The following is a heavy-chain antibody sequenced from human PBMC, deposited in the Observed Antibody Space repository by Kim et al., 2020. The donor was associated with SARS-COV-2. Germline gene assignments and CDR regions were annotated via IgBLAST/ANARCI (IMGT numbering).Heavy chain of an antibody. J-gene: IGHJ1*01. CDR2: ISYDGSNK. V-gene: IGHV3-33*05. Sequence: GGSLRLSCAASGFTFSSYGMHWVRQAPGKGLEWVAVISYDGSNKYYADSVKGRFTISRDNSKNTLYLQMNSLRAEDTAVYYCARDGHPYSRDAEYFQHWGQGTLVTVSS. CDR1: GFTFSSYG. CDR3: ARDGHPYSRDAEYFQH. D-gene: IGHD1-26*01.